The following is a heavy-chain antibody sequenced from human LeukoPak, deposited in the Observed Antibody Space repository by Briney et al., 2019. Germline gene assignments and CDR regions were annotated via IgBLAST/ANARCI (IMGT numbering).Heavy chain of an antibody. CDR2: INPNGGST. Sequence: ASVKVSCKASGYTFINYYMHWVRQAPGQGLEWMGIINPNGGSTSYAQKFKGRVTMTRDTSTSKVYMELSSLRSEDTAVYYCARSSRWASRGPRSLFDYWGQGTLVTVSS. CDR3: ARSSRWASRGPRSLFDY. CDR1: GYTFINYY. J-gene: IGHJ4*02. D-gene: IGHD4-23*01. V-gene: IGHV1-46*01.